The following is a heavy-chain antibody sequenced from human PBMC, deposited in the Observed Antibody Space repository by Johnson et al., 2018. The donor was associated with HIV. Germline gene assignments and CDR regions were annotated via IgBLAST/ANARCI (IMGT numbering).Heavy chain of an antibody. V-gene: IGHV3-74*01. CDR3: AREGPSERAGFDI. J-gene: IGHJ3*02. CDR1: GFTFNTYW. CDR2: LNTAGGST. Sequence: VQLVESGGGLVQPGGSLRLSCAVSGFTFNTYWMHWVRQAPGQGLVWVARLNTAGGSTSYVESVKGRFTVSRDNAKNTLYLQMNSLRADDTAVYYCAREGPSERAGFDIWGQGTMVTVSS.